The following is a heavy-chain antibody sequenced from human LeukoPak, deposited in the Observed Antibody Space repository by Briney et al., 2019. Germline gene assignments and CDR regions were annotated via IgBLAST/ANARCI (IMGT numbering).Heavy chain of an antibody. CDR3: ARGYEQQLANDY. CDR2: INHSGST. D-gene: IGHD6-13*01. J-gene: IGHJ4*02. V-gene: IGHV4-39*07. CDR1: GGSLSSSSYY. Sequence: SETLSLTCTVSGGSLSSSSYYWSWIRQPPGKGLEWIGEINHSGSTNYNPSLKSRVTISVDTSKNQFSLKLSSVTAADTAVYYCARGYEQQLANDYWGQGTLVTVSS.